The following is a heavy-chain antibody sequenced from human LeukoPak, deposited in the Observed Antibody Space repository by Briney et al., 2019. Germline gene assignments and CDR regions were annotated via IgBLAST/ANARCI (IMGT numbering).Heavy chain of an antibody. Sequence: SETLSLTCTVSGGSISSGGYYWSWLRQHPGKGLEWIGYIYYSGSTYYNPSLKSRVTISVDTSKNQFSLKLSSVTAADTAVYYCARGRGATMVVVVYYFDCWGQGTLVTVAS. J-gene: IGHJ4*02. CDR2: IYYSGST. CDR1: GGSISSGGYY. CDR3: ARGRGATMVVVVYYFDC. D-gene: IGHD3-22*01. V-gene: IGHV4-31*03.